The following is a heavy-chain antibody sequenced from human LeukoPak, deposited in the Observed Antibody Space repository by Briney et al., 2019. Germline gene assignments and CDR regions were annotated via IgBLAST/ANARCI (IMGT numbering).Heavy chain of an antibody. V-gene: IGHV7-4-1*02. D-gene: IGHD3-10*01. Sequence: GASVKVSCKTSGYTFTNYAMNWVRQAPGQGLEWMGWMNTHTGNPTYAQGFTGHFVFSLDTSVTTAYLQISSLKAEDTAVYYCAREYIDPTLGDNGWGSYIDYWGQGTLVTVSS. J-gene: IGHJ4*02. CDR2: MNTHTGNP. CDR1: GYTFTNYA. CDR3: AREYIDPTLGDNGWGSYIDY.